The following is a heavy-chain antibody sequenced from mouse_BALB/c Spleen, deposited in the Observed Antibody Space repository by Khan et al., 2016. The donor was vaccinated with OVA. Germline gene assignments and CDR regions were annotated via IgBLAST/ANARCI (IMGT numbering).Heavy chain of an antibody. D-gene: IGHD1-1*01. CDR1: GYTFTSYV. J-gene: IGHJ3*01. CDR2: IYPFNDDT. Sequence: VQLQQSGPELVKPGASVKMSCKASGYTFTSYVMHWVKQKPGLGLEWIGYIYPFNDDTKYNEKFKGKATLTSDKSSSKAYMAISSLTSEDSAVYYCAPVGNYYVSFAYWGQGTLVTVSA. V-gene: IGHV1S136*01. CDR3: APVGNYYVSFAY.